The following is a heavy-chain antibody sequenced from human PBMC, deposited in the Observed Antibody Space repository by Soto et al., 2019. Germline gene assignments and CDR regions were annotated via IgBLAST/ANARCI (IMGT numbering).Heavy chain of an antibody. CDR1: GVSFNNNG. CDR2: VSPPLRTS. CDR3: ARVLYYGSGSYSPYGMDV. V-gene: IGHV1-69*01. Sequence: QVQLVQSGAEVKKPGSSVKVSCKTSGVSFNNNGIGWVRQAPGHGLEWMGGVSPPLRTSNYERKFQGRLSITADASTGTVNMELSSLTSEDTAQYYCARVLYYGSGSYSPYGMDVWGQGTTVTVSS. D-gene: IGHD3-10*01. J-gene: IGHJ6*02.